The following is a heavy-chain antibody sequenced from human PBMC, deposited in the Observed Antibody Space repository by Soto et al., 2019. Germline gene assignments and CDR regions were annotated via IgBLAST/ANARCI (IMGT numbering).Heavy chain of an antibody. CDR1: GFTFSSYA. Sequence: GGSLRLSCAASGFTFSSYAMSWVRQAPGKGLEWVSSISGSGGTTYYADSVKGRFTISRDNSKNTLYLQMNSLRAEDTAVYYCAKDQRRYYDNSGYGYFDYWGRGTLVTVSS. J-gene: IGHJ4*02. V-gene: IGHV3-23*01. CDR2: ISGSGGTT. CDR3: AKDQRRYYDNSGYGYFDY. D-gene: IGHD3-22*01.